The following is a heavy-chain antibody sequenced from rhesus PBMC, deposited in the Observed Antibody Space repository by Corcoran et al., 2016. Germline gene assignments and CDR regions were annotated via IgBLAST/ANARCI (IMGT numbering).Heavy chain of an antibody. V-gene: IGHV4-127*01. CDR3: VCHYGTGYF. CDR2: VRGWSDTS. CDR1: HSSVSTGSG. D-gene: IGHD3-3*01. Sequence: QLQLQESGPGQVKPSAALCLCCALSHSSVSTGSGRGWIRQPPGKGLEWIGQVRGWSDTSHYSPSLKSRVSISNDPSRNHFSLELRSVTAADTAIYYCVCHYGTGYFWGPGVWVTVSS. J-gene: IGHJ5-1*01.